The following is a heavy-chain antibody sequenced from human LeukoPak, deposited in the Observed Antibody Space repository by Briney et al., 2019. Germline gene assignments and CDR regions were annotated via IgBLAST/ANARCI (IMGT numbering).Heavy chain of an antibody. Sequence: GASVKVSCKASGYTFTSYAMHWVRQAPGQRLEWMGWINAGNGNTKYSQKFQGRVTITRDTSASTAYMELSSLRSEDTAVYYCARLLPAYYDYVWGSYLNAFDIWGQGTMVTVSS. CDR2: INAGNGNT. D-gene: IGHD3-16*02. V-gene: IGHV1-3*01. CDR3: ARLLPAYYDYVWGSYLNAFDI. J-gene: IGHJ3*02. CDR1: GYTFTSYA.